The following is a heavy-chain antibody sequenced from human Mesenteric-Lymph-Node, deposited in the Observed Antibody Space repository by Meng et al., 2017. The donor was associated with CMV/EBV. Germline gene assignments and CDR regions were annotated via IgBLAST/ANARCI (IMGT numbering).Heavy chain of an antibody. CDR3: ARDGLGLSYYYYGMDV. V-gene: IGHV4-4*02. CDR1: GGSISSSNW. J-gene: IGHJ6*02. D-gene: IGHD3-16*01. Sequence: SETLSLTCAVSGGSISSSNWWSWVRQPPGKGLEWIGEIYHSGSTNYNPSLKSRVTISVDKSKNQFSLKLSSVTAADTAVYYCARDGLGLSYYYYGMDVWGQGTTVTVSS. CDR2: IYHSGST.